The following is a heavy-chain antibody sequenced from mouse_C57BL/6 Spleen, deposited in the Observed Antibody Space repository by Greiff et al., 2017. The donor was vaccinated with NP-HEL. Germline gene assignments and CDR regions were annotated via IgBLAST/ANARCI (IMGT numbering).Heavy chain of an antibody. D-gene: IGHD2-4*01. Sequence: QVTLKECGPGILQSSQTLSLTCSFSGFSLSTSGMGVSWIRQPSGKGLEWLAHIYWDDDKRYNPSLKSRLTISKDTSRNQVFLKITSVDTADTATYYCARRGDYDVAWFAYWGQGTLVTVSA. CDR2: IYWDDDK. CDR3: ARRGDYDVAWFAY. V-gene: IGHV8-12*01. J-gene: IGHJ3*01. CDR1: GFSLSTSGMG.